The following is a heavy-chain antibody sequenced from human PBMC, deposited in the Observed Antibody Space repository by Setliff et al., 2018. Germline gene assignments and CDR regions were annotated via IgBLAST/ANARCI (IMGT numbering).Heavy chain of an antibody. CDR2: IIPVFRTA. CDR3: ARDTRDKYDRSGYYLSLDS. V-gene: IGHV1-69*13. J-gene: IGHJ4*02. D-gene: IGHD3-22*01. Sequence: GASVKVSCKTTGYTFSSHYMHWVRQAPGQGLEWMGRIIPVFRTAKYAQKFQGRVTITADESTTTAYMEVGSLRSDDAAVYYCARDTRDKYDRSGYYLSLDSWGQGSLVTVSS. CDR1: GYTFSSHY.